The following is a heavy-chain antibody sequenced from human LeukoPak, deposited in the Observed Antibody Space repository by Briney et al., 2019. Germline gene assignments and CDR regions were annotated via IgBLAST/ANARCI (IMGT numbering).Heavy chain of an antibody. CDR1: GYTFTSYA. V-gene: IGHV7-4-1*02. J-gene: IGHJ4*02. CDR2: INTNTGNP. CDR3: ATPPRYYYDSSGYYYPFSY. Sequence: ASVKVSFKASGYTFTSYAMNWVRQAPGQGLEWMGWINTNTGNPTYAQGFTGRFVFSLDTSVSTAYLQISSLKAEDTAVYYCATPPRYYYDSSGYYYPFSYWGQGTLVTVSS. D-gene: IGHD3-22*01.